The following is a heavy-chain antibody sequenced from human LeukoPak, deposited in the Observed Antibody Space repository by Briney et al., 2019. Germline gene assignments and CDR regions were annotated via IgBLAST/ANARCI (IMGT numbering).Heavy chain of an antibody. J-gene: IGHJ4*02. CDR3: AREPIWQTYYFDY. CDR2: IKQVGSEK. CDR1: GFTFSSYW. Sequence: GGSLRLSCAASGFTFSSYWMSWVRQAPGKGLEWVANIKQVGSEKYYVDSVKGRFTISRDNAKNSLYLQMNSLRAEDTAVYYCAREPIWQTYYFDYWGQGTLVTVSS. D-gene: IGHD2-2*02. V-gene: IGHV3-7*01.